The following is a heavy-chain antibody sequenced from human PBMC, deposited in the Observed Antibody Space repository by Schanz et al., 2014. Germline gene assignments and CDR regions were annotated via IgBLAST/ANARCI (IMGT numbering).Heavy chain of an antibody. CDR1: GFKFSIYA. J-gene: IGHJ6*02. CDR3: VKDLQRELLRDDHYYGMDV. D-gene: IGHD1-26*01. CDR2: ISYDGRSK. Sequence: QVQLVDSGGGVVQPGRSLRLSCAASGFKFSIYAMHWVRQAPGKGLEWVAVISYDGRSKDYADSVKGRFTISRDNSKNTVFLQMNSLRAEDTAVYYCVKDLQRELLRDDHYYGMDVWGQGTTVTVSS. V-gene: IGHV3-30*04.